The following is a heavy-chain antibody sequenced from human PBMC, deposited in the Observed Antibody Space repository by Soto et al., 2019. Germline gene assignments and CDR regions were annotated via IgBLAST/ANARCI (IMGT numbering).Heavy chain of an antibody. V-gene: IGHV3-11*01. D-gene: IGHD7-27*01. CDR2: ISSSGTPI. Sequence: QVQLMESGGGLVKPEGSLRLSCAASGFTFSDYYMSWIRQAPGKGLEWLSYISSSGTPIYYADSVKGRFTISRDNAENSRYLQMNSLRAEDTAVYYCARDLGHYHIVYWGQGTLVTVSS. J-gene: IGHJ4*02. CDR1: GFTFSDYY. CDR3: ARDLGHYHIVY.